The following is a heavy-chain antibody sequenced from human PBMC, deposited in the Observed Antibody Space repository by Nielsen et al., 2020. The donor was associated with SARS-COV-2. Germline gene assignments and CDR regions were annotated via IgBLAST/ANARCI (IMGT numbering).Heavy chain of an antibody. CDR1: GFTFSSYG. J-gene: IGHJ4*02. CDR3: ARATWELLDY. D-gene: IGHD1-26*01. CDR2: IWYDGSNK. Sequence: GESLKISCAASGFTFSSYGMHWVRQAPGKGLEWAAVIWYDGSNKYYADSVKGRSTISRDNSKNTLYLQMNSLRAEDTAVYYCARATWELLDYWGQGTLVTVSS. V-gene: IGHV3-33*01.